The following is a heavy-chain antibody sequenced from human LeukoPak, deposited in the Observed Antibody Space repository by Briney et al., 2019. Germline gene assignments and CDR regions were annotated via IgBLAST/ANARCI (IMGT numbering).Heavy chain of an antibody. CDR2: IYYSGST. V-gene: IGHV4-59*01. D-gene: IGHD3-22*01. J-gene: IGHJ4*02. Sequence: SETLSLTCTVSGGSISSYYWSWIRQPPGKGLEWIGYIYYSGSTNYNPSLKSRVTISVDTSKNQLSLKLSSVTAADTAVYYCARGFSAYYYDSSGYYCDYWGQGTLVTVSS. CDR1: GGSISSYY. CDR3: ARGFSAYYYDSSGYYCDY.